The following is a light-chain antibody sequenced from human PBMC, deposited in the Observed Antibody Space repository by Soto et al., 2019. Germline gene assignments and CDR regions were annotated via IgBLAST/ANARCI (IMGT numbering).Light chain of an antibody. V-gene: IGKV1-39*01. Sequence: DIQMTQSPSSLSASVGDRVTITCRASQTISSYLNWYQQKPGKAPKLLIYAASSLQSGVPSRFSGSGSGTDFTLTISSLQHEDFATYYCQQSYSTPVTLGGGTKVDIK. CDR1: QTISSY. CDR3: QQSYSTPVT. J-gene: IGKJ4*01. CDR2: AAS.